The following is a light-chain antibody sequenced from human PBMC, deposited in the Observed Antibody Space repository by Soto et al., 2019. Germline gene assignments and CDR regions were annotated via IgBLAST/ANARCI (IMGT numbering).Light chain of an antibody. CDR1: QSVLSISRNKKY. V-gene: IGKV4-1*01. CDR3: QQYYSTPRT. Sequence: DIVMTQSPDSLAVSLGDRATIHCKYSQSVLSISRNKKYLAWYTTKPGQPPKLRIYWESTRESVVTDRVIDIVSWTDCTRNISSLEAEDVSVYYGQQYYSTPRTLGQGTKLDI. CDR2: WES. J-gene: IGKJ1*01.